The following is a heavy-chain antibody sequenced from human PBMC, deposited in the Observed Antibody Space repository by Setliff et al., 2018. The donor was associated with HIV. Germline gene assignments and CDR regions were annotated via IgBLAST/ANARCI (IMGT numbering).Heavy chain of an antibody. V-gene: IGHV4-39*07. CDR2: IIHTGST. Sequence: SETLSLTCTVSGGSISTATFYWSWIRQPPGKGLEWIGEIIHTGSTNYNPSLKSRVTISVDTSKNQFSLRLSSVTAADTAVYYCARGRSCSSSSCYLVYYYYYGMDVWGHGSTVTVSS. J-gene: IGHJ6*02. D-gene: IGHD2-2*01. CDR3: ARGRSCSSSSCYLVYYYYYGMDV. CDR1: GGSISTATFY.